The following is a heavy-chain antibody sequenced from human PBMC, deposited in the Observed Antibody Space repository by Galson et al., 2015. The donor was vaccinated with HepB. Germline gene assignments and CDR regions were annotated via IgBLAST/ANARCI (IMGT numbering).Heavy chain of an antibody. CDR2: IYNSGST. V-gene: IGHV4-59*01. D-gene: IGHD2-15*01. CDR1: GGSISSYY. Sequence: SETLSLTCTVSGGSISSYYWSWIRQPPGKGLEWIGYIYNSGSTNYNPSLKSRVTISVDTSKNQFSLKLSSVTAADTAVYYCARDRGYCGGGSCPFWYWGQGTLVTVSS. J-gene: IGHJ4*02. CDR3: ARDRGYCGGGSCPFWY.